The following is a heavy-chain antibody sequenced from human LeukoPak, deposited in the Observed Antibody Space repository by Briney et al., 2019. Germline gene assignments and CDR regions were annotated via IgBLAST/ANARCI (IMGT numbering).Heavy chain of an antibody. Sequence: PGGFLRLSCAASGFTFSIYAMTWVRQAPGKGLEWVSSISGGYGGTYYSDSVKGRFTISRDNSKNTLYLQMNSLRAEDTAVYYCAKDIYGDYGGLDYWGQGTQVTVPS. CDR3: AKDIYGDYGGLDY. CDR1: GFTFSIYA. CDR2: ISGGYGGT. J-gene: IGHJ4*02. D-gene: IGHD4-17*01. V-gene: IGHV3-23*01.